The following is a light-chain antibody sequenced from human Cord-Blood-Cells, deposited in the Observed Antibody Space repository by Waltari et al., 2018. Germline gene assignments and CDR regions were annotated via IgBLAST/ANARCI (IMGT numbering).Light chain of an antibody. CDR3: SSYTSSSTVV. CDR1: SSDVGGYNY. J-gene: IGLJ2*01. CDR2: DVS. V-gene: IGLV2-14*01. Sequence: QSALTQPASVSGSPGQSITISCTGTSSDVGGYNYVSWYQQQPGKAPKLMIYDVSNRPVGVSNPFSGSKSGNTSSRTISGLQAEDEADYYCSSYTSSSTVVFGGGTKLTVL.